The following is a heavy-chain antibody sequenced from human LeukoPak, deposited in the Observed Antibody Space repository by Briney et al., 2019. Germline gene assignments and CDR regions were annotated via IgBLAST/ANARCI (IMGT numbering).Heavy chain of an antibody. CDR1: GYTLTDNH. Sequence: GASVKVSCKASGYTLTDNHLYWVRQAPRQGLEWMGWIDPNSGVTNFAQNFQGRLTMTTDTSISTAYMELSRLTSDDTTVYYCAREFGINAFDVWGQGTLVTVSS. CDR3: AREFGINAFDV. V-gene: IGHV1-2*02. D-gene: IGHD1-14*01. J-gene: IGHJ3*01. CDR2: IDPNSGVT.